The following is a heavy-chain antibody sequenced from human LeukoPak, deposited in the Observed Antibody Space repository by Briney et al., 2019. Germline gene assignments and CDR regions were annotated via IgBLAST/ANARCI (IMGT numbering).Heavy chain of an antibody. CDR3: ANAYGDYGIDY. CDR1: GFTVSSNY. D-gene: IGHD4-17*01. CDR2: IYSGGST. V-gene: IGHV3-53*01. Sequence: GGSLRLSCAASGFTVSSNYMSWVRQAPGKGLEWVSVIYSGGSTHYADSVKGRFTISRDNSKNTLYLQMNSLRAEDTAVYYCANAYGDYGIDYWGQGTLVTVSS. J-gene: IGHJ4*02.